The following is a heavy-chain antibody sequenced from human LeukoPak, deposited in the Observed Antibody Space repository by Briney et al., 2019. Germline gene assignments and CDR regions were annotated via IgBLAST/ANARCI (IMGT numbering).Heavy chain of an antibody. CDR3: AKGSDDSTGYYYRYYYYYMDV. CDR1: GFTFSSYW. D-gene: IGHD3-22*01. J-gene: IGHJ6*03. CDR2: IKQDGSEK. Sequence: GGSLRLSCAASGFTFSSYWMSWVRQAPGKGLEWVANIKQDGSEKYYVDSVKGRFTISRDNAKNSLYLQMNSLRAEDTAVYYCAKGSDDSTGYYYRYYYYYMDVWGKGTTVTVSS. V-gene: IGHV3-7*01.